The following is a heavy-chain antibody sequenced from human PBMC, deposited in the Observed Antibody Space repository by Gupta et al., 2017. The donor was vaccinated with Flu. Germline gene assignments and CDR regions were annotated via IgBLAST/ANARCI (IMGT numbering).Heavy chain of an antibody. D-gene: IGHD6-13*01. CDR1: GGSISSYY. CDR2: IYYSGST. Sequence: QVQLQESGPGLVKPSETLSPTCTVSGGSISSYYWSWIRQPPGKGMEWIGYIYYSGSTTYNPSLKSRVTISVDTSKNQFSLKLSSVTAADTAVYYCASKRIAAAGTHTGPAANWYFDLWGRGTLVTVSS. V-gene: IGHV4-59*08. J-gene: IGHJ2*01. CDR3: ASKRIAAAGTHTGPAANWYFDL.